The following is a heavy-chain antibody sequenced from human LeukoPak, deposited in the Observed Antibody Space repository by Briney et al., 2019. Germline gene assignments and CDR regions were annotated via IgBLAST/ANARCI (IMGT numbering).Heavy chain of an antibody. Sequence: GGSLRLSCAASGFIFNTYSMNWVRQAPGKGLEWVSSISGNSDYIFYADSVKGRFTISRDNDKNLVSLQMNSLRADDTAVYYCAREPLCGGWFDPWGQGAQVTVSS. J-gene: IGHJ5*02. V-gene: IGHV3-21*06. CDR2: ISGNSDYI. CDR3: AREPLCGGWFDP. D-gene: IGHD1-14*01. CDR1: GFIFNTYS.